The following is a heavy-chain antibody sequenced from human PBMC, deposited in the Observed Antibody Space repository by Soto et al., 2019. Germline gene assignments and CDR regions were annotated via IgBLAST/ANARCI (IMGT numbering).Heavy chain of an antibody. CDR3: AGYNWNYYFDP. Sequence: QVQLQESGPGLVKPSETLSLICTVSGGSVRDGSYYWAWLRQPPGKGLEWIGHINHSGRTIYNPSLKSRVTISIDTSKSQFSLNLNSMTAADTAVYYCAGYNWNYYFDPWGQGTLVTVSS. J-gene: IGHJ5*02. V-gene: IGHV4-61*01. D-gene: IGHD1-7*01. CDR1: GGSVRDGSYY. CDR2: INHSGRT.